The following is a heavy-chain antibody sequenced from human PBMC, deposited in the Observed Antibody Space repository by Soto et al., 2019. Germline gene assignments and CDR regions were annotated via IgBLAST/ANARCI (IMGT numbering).Heavy chain of an antibody. J-gene: IGHJ5*02. V-gene: IGHV1-69*06. CDR3: AREGSSWYLDRFDP. CDR2: IIPIFGTA. CDR1: GGTFSSYP. D-gene: IGHD6-13*01. Sequence: QVQLVQSGAEVKKPGSSVKVSCKASGGTFSSYPISWVRQAPGQGLEWMGGIIPIFGTANYAQKFQGRVTITADKSTSTAYMELSCLRSEDTAVYYCAREGSSWYLDRFDPWGQGTLVTVSS.